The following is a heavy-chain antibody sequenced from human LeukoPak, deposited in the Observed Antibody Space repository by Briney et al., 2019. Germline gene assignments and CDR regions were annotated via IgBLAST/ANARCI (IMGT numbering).Heavy chain of an antibody. J-gene: IGHJ3*02. D-gene: IGHD1/OR15-1a*01. CDR2: IAYDGSHT. CDR3: ANTKQYAFDI. Sequence: GGSLRLSCAASGFIFNDFVMHWVRQAPGKGLEWVAVIAYDGSHTYYRDSVKGRFTISRDNSKNTLFLQMNSLRAEDTAVYYCANTKQYAFDIWGQGTMVTVSS. CDR1: GFIFNDFV. V-gene: IGHV3-30*18.